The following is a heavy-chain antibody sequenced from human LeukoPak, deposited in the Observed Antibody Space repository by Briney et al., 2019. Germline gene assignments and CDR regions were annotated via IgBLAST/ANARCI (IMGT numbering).Heavy chain of an antibody. J-gene: IGHJ5*02. CDR1: GYTFTSNC. CDR2: ISPSGGST. D-gene: IGHD5-24*01. CDR3: ARDNSVRDEAWWFNP. Sequence: ASVNVSCKAFGYTFTSNCMHWVRQAPGQGPEWMGVISPSGGSTTYAQKFQGRVTLTRDMSTSTDYLELSSLRSEDTAVYYCARDNSVRDEAWWFNPWGQGTLVTVSS. V-gene: IGHV1-46*01.